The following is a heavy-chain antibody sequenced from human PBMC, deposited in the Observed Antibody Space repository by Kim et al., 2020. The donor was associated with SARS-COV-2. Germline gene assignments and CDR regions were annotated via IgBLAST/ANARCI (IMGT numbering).Heavy chain of an antibody. V-gene: IGHV1-69*13. Sequence: SVKVSCKASGGTFSSYAISWVRQAPGQGLEWMGGIIPIFGTANYAQKFQGRVTITADESTSTAYMELSSLRSEDTAVYYCARGDSSGYYQERQRFSFDYWGQGTLVTVSS. CDR1: GGTFSSYA. D-gene: IGHD3-22*01. J-gene: IGHJ4*02. CDR2: IIPIFGTA. CDR3: ARGDSSGYYQERQRFSFDY.